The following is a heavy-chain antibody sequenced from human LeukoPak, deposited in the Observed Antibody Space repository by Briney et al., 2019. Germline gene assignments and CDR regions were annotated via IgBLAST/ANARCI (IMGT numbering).Heavy chain of an antibody. CDR3: ANAMNRGVFIMGPFDY. CDR1: GYTFTSYG. D-gene: IGHD3-10*01. J-gene: IGHJ4*02. V-gene: IGHV1-18*01. CDR2: ISAYNGNT. Sequence: GASVKVSCKASGYTFTSYGISCVRQAPGQGLERMGWISAYNGNTNHAQKLQGRVTMTTDTSTTTAYMELRSLRSDDTAVYYCANAMNRGVFIMGPFDYWGQGTLVTVSS.